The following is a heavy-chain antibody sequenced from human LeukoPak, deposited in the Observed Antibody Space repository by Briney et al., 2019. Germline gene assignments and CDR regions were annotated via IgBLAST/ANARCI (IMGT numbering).Heavy chain of an antibody. D-gene: IGHD6-6*01. Sequence: ASVKVSCKASGYTFSSHGISWVRQAPGQGLEWMGGITTYNGNTNYALKLQDRLTMTTDTSTSTAYMELRSLTSDDTAVYYCARSPYSSSSYNYMDGWGKGTTVTVSS. CDR2: ITTYNGNT. J-gene: IGHJ6*03. CDR3: ARSPYSSSSYNYMDG. CDR1: GYTFSSHG. V-gene: IGHV1-18*01.